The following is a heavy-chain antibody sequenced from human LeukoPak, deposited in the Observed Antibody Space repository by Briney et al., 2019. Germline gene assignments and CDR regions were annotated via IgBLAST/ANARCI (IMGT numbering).Heavy chain of an antibody. CDR1: GFTFSSYA. D-gene: IGHD5-18*01. Sequence: PGGSLILSCAASGFTFSSYAMGWVRQAPGKGLEWVSAITASGDNTYYADSVKGRLTISRDNSKSTLYLQMNSLRAEDTAVYYCAKGNGYSYGRYYFDYWGQGTLVTVSS. CDR3: AKGNGYSYGRYYFDY. V-gene: IGHV3-23*01. J-gene: IGHJ4*02. CDR2: ITASGDNT.